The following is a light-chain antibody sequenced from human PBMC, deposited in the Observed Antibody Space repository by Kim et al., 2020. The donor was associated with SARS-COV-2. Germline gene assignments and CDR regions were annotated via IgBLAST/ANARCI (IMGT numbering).Light chain of an antibody. J-gene: IGKJ2*01. CDR2: GAS. Sequence: VVMTQSPATLSVSPGERVTLSCKASQSVGRSLAWYQQKSGQPPRLLIYGASTRATGVPAWFSGSGSGTDFTLTISSLQSEDFAVYYCQQYDKWPPYTFGQGTGLEI. CDR3: QQYDKWPPYT. V-gene: IGKV3-15*01. CDR1: QSVGRS.